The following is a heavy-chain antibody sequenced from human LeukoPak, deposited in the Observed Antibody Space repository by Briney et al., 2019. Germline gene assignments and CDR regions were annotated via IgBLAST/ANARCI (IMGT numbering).Heavy chain of an antibody. J-gene: IGHJ4*02. V-gene: IGHV4-34*01. D-gene: IGHD6-6*01. CDR3: ASGGIAARLFLTF. CDR1: GGSFSGYY. Sequence: SETLSLTCAVYGGSFSGYYWSWIRQPPGKGLEWIGEINHSGITNYNPSLKSRVTISVDTSKNQFSLKLSSVTAADTAVYYCASGGIAARLFLTFWGQGTLVTVSS. CDR2: INHSGIT.